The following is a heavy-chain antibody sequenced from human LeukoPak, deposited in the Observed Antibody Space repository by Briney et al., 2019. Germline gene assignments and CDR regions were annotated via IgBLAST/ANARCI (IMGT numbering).Heavy chain of an antibody. CDR2: IYYSGST. CDR1: GGSISSYY. J-gene: IGHJ5*02. V-gene: IGHV4-59*01. CDR3: ARDGGSYDFIDP. D-gene: IGHD1-26*01. Sequence: SETLSLTCTVSGGSISSYYWSWIRQPPGKGLEWIGYIYYSGSTNYNPSLKSRVTISVDTSKNQFSLKLSSVTAADTAVYYCARDGGSYDFIDPWGQGTLVTVSS.